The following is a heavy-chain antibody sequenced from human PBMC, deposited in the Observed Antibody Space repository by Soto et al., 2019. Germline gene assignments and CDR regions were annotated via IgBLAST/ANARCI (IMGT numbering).Heavy chain of an antibody. D-gene: IGHD2-21*02. J-gene: IGHJ4*02. CDR1: GGTFNRYT. Sequence: SVKVSCKGSGGTFNRYTITWVRQAPGQGLEWMGRITPMFGIASYAQNFQGRVTITADKSTSTAYMELSSLRSEDTAVYYCARSIVVVTALDYWGQGTLVTVSS. V-gene: IGHV1-69*02. CDR2: ITPMFGIA. CDR3: ARSIVVVTALDY.